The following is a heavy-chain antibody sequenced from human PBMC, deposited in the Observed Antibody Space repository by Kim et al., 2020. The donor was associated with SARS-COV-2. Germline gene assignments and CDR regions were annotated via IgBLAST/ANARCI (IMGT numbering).Heavy chain of an antibody. V-gene: IGHV3-23*01. J-gene: IGHJ6*02. CDR1: GVTFSSHS. Sequence: GGSMRLSCAASGVTFSSHSMSWVRQAPGKGLEWVSSITGSGSTTFYADSVKGRFTISRDNSKSTLWLQMNSLRAEDTAVYYCAKGAYNLDVWGQGTTVTVSS. D-gene: IGHD3-16*01. CDR2: ITGSGSTT. CDR3: AKGAYNLDV.